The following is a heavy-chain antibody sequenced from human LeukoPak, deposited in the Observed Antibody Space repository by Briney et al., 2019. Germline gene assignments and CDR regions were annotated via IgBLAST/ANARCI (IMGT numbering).Heavy chain of an antibody. J-gene: IGHJ4*02. V-gene: IGHV3-23*01. CDR3: AKGGITMIVVVEY. CDR1: GFTFSSYA. Sequence: GSLRLSCAASGFTFSSYAMSWVRQAPGKGLEWVSVISGSGDSTYYADSVKGRFTISRDNSKNTLYLQTNSLRAEDTAVYYCAKGGITMIVVVEYWGQGTLVTVSS. D-gene: IGHD3-22*01. CDR2: ISGSGDST.